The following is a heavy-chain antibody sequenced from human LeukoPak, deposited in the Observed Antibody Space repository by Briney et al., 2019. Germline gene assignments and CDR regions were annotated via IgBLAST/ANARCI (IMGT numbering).Heavy chain of an antibody. CDR2: IRKKANSYTT. CDR1: GFSFSDHY. V-gene: IGHV3-72*01. Sequence: GGSLRLSCAASGFSFSDHYMDWVRQAPGKGLEWVGCIRKKANSYTTEYAASVKGRFTISRDDSKDSLYLQMNSLKTEDTAVYYCAKGPRGVINDALDIWGQGTMVTVSS. CDR3: AKGPRGVINDALDI. J-gene: IGHJ3*02. D-gene: IGHD2-21*01.